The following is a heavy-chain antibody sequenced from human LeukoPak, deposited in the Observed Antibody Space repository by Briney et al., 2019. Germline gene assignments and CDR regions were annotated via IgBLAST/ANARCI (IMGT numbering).Heavy chain of an antibody. CDR1: GFTVSSNY. V-gene: IGHV3-66*01. D-gene: IGHD5-18*01. CDR2: IYSGGST. J-gene: IGHJ3*02. Sequence: GSLRLSCAASGFTVSSNYMSWVRQAPGKGLEWVSVIYSGGSTYYADSVKGRFTISRDNSKNTLYLQMNSLRAEDTAVYYCARVLSLGYGDAFDIWGQGTMVTVSS. CDR3: ARVLSLGYGDAFDI.